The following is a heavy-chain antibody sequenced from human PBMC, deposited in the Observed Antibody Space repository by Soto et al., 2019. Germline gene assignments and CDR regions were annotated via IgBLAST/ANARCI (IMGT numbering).Heavy chain of an antibody. CDR2: IYYSGST. CDR3: ARESGGYDSSTRYGLDV. CDR1: GGSISSYY. Sequence: SETLSLTCTVSGGSISSYYWSWIRQPPGKGLEWIGYIYYSGSTNYNPSLKSRVTISVDTSKNQFSLKLSSVTAADTAIYYCARESGGYDSSTRYGLDVWSQGTTVT. V-gene: IGHV4-59*12. J-gene: IGHJ6*02. D-gene: IGHD6-25*01.